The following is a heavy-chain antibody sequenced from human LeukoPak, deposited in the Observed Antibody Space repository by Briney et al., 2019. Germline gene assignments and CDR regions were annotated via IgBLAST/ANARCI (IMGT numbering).Heavy chain of an antibody. D-gene: IGHD1-26*01. CDR1: GGSISSYY. J-gene: IGHJ5*02. Sequence: SETPSLTCTVSGGSISSYYWSWIRQPPGKGLEWIGYIYYSGSTKYNPSLESRVTISVDTSKNQFSLKLRSVTTADTAVYYCARGVPQGWVHWFDPWGQGTLVTVSS. CDR2: IYYSGST. V-gene: IGHV4-59*01. CDR3: ARGVPQGWVHWFDP.